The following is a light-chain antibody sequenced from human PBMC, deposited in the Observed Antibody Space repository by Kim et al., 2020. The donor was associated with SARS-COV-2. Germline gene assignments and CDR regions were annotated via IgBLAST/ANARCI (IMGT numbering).Light chain of an antibody. CDR3: QSYDSGNWV. V-gene: IGLV6-57*01. J-gene: IGLJ3*02. CDR2: ENN. Sequence: GNTVPISRTRSSGSIASNHVQLDQQRPGSSPTTVIYENNQRPSWVSDRFSGSINSSSNSASLTISGLKTEDEADYYCQSYDSGNWVFGGGTQLTVL. CDR1: SGSIASNH.